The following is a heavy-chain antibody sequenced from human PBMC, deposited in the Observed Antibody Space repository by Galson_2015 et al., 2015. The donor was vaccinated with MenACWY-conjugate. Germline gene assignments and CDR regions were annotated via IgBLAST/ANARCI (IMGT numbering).Heavy chain of an antibody. J-gene: IGHJ4*02. CDR1: GFTFSSYS. V-gene: IGHV3-49*04. CDR3: TRDPVPPDIDY. D-gene: IGHD6-6*01. Sequence: SLRLSCAASGFTFSSYSMNWVRQAPGKGLEWVSYIRSKAYGGTTEYAASVRGRFTISRDDSKSIAYLQMNSLKTEDTAVYYCTRDPVPPDIDYWGQGTLVTVSS. CDR2: IRSKAYGGTT.